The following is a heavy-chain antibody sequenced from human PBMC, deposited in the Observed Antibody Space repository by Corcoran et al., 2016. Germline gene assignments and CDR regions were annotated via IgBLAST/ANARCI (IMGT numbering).Heavy chain of an antibody. Sequence: QLQLQESGPGLVKPSETLSLTCAVSGDSISGSDNYHWGWIRQPPGKGLQVIASISYTGSTYYNSSLQSRVTISVDTSKNQFSLKLNSVTAADTAMSYCWKIRGGSCCQHWGQGTLITVSS. V-gene: IGHV4-39*07. CDR2: ISYTGST. CDR1: GDSISGSDNYH. CDR3: WKIRGGSCCQH. D-gene: IGHD1-1*01. J-gene: IGHJ1*01.